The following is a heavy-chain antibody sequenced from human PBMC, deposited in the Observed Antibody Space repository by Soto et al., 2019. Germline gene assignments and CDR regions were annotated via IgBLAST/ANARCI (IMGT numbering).Heavy chain of an antibody. J-gene: IGHJ6*02. V-gene: IGHV4-4*02. D-gene: IGHD6-13*01. CDR2: IYHSGST. CDR1: SGSIGSSTW. CDR3: ARVPARRRLAADYMDV. Sequence: SETLSVTCAVSSGSIGSSTWCRCVRQPSGKGLEWIGEIYHSGSTNYNPSLKSRVTISVDKSKNQLSLQLSSVAAADTAVYYCARVPARRRLAADYMDVWGQGTTVTVSS.